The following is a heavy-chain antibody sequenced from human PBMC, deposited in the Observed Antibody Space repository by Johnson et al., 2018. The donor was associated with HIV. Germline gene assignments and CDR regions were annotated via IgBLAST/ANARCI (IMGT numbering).Heavy chain of an antibody. D-gene: IGHD6-13*01. V-gene: IGHV3-30*04. Sequence: QVQLVESGGGVVQPGGSLRLSCAASGFTFSSYAMHWVRQAPGKGLEWVAVISYDGSNKYYTDSVKGRFTISRDNSKNTLYLQMNSLRPEDTAVYYCARGGYSSSWADADAFEFGGQGTMVTGSS. CDR3: ARGGYSSSWADADAFEF. CDR2: ISYDGSNK. CDR1: GFTFSSYA. J-gene: IGHJ3*01.